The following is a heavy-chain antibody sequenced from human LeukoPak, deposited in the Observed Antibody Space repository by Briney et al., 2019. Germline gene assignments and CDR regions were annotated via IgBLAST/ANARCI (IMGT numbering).Heavy chain of an antibody. Sequence: PGGSLRLVRAASGLRFGDLYMTWIRQAPGKGLEWLSHISPSSAYTNIADAEKGRITNYRDNANNPLNLQMNSLRAEDTAVYYCARGHDNMDVWGQGTTVTVSS. CDR1: GLRFGDLY. CDR2: ISPSSAYT. J-gene: IGHJ6*02. D-gene: IGHD1-1*01. CDR3: ARGHDNMDV. V-gene: IGHV3-11*06.